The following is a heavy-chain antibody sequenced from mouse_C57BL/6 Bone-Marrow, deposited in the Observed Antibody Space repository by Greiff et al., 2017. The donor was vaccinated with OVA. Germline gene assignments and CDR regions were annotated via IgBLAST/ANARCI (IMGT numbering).Heavy chain of an antibody. V-gene: IGHV5-9-1*02. Sequence: EVQLVESGEGLVKPGGSLKLSCAASGFTFSSYAMSWVRQTPEKRLEWVAYISRGGDYIYYADTVKGRFTISRDNARNTLYLQMSSLKSEDTAIYYYTRDLQRRRWYFDVWGTGTTVTVSS. J-gene: IGHJ1*03. CDR2: ISRGGDYI. CDR1: GFTFSSYA. CDR3: TRDLQRRRWYFDV.